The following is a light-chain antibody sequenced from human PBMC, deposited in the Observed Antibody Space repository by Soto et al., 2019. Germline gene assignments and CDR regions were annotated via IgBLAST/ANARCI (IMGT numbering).Light chain of an antibody. CDR2: EAS. CDR3: QHYQSGHPIT. Sequence: EIVLTQSPATLSLSPGERATLSCRASETVAGSYLAWYQQKPGQAPRLLMYEASSRATGIPDRFTGGGSETSFTLTISRLEPEDFALYYCQHYQSGHPITFGQGTRLEIK. CDR1: ETVAGSY. V-gene: IGKV3-20*01. J-gene: IGKJ5*01.